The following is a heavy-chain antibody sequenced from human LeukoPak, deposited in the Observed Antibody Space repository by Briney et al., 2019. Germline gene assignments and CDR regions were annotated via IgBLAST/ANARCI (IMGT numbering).Heavy chain of an antibody. CDR3: ARRIYYGSERDWYFDL. J-gene: IGHJ2*01. Sequence: PWETLSLACAVYGGSLSGYHWSWIRQPPGKGLEWIGEIKHSGSTNYNPSLKSRVTISVDTSKNQFSLKLSSVTAADTAVYYCARRIYYGSERDWYFDLWGRGTLVTVSS. CDR1: GGSLSGYH. D-gene: IGHD3-10*01. CDR2: IKHSGST. V-gene: IGHV4-34*01.